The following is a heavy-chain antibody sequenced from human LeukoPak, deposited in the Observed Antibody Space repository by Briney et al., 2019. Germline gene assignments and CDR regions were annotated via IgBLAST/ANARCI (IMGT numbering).Heavy chain of an antibody. CDR3: TTDNYYDSSGYYYYMDV. CDR1: GFPFSNAW. CDR2: IKSKTDGGTT. V-gene: IGHV3-15*01. J-gene: IGHJ6*03. Sequence: GGSLRLSCAASGFPFSNAWMSWVRQAPGKGLEWVGRIKSKTDGGTTDYAAPVKGRFTISRDDSKNTLYLQMNSLKTEDTAVYYCTTDNYYDSSGYYYYMDVWGKGTTVTVSS. D-gene: IGHD3-22*01.